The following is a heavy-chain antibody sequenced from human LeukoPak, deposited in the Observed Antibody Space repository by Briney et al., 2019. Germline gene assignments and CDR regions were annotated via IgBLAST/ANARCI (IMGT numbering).Heavy chain of an antibody. J-gene: IGHJ4*02. V-gene: IGHV3-30*02. CDR1: GFTFSSYG. D-gene: IGHD1-14*01. Sequence: GGSLRLSCAASGFTFSSYGMHWVRQALGKGLEWVAYIQYDGSNEQYAHSVKGRFRISRDNSKNTLNLQMNSLRAEDTALYYCAKPAKTDYADYWGQGTLVTVSS. CDR2: IQYDGSNE. CDR3: AKPAKTDYADY.